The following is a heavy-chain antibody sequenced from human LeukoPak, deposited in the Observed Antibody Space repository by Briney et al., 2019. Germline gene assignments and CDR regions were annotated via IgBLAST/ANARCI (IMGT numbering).Heavy chain of an antibody. CDR2: INQDGSEI. CDR1: GFTFSNYW. J-gene: IGHJ5*02. Sequence: GSLRLSCAASGFTFSNYWMSWVRQAPGKGLEWVANINQDGSEIYYGDSVKGRFTISRDNAKNSLNLQIDSLRAEDTAVYYCAKDPTDSSGYYTDGWFDPWGQGTLVTVSS. D-gene: IGHD3-22*01. CDR3: AKDPTDSSGYYTDGWFDP. V-gene: IGHV3-7*03.